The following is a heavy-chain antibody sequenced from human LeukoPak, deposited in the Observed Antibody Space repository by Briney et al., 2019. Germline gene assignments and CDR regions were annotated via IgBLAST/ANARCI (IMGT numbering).Heavy chain of an antibody. CDR1: GESFSGYY. V-gene: IGHV4-34*01. J-gene: IGHJ4*02. CDR2: INRNGTT. CDR3: ARGSYGSGSYYRYFDY. D-gene: IGHD3-10*01. Sequence: SETLSLTCAVYGESFSGYYWSWIRQPPGKGLEWIGEINRNGTTNYNPSLKSRVTISVDTSKNQFSLKLSSVTAADTAVYCARGSYGSGSYYRYFDYWGQGTLVTVSS.